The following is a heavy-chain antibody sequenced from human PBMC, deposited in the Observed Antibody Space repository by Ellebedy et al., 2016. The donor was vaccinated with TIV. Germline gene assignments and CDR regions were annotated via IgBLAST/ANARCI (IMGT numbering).Heavy chain of an antibody. V-gene: IGHV3-66*01. CDR3: VREIRGAAGGHNYYGVDV. Sequence: PGGSLRLSCTASGFTFSDTWMSWVRQAPGKGLEWVSVIYSGGSTYYADSVKGRFTISRDNSKNTLYLQMNSLRAEDTAVYYCVREIRGAAGGHNYYGVDVWGRGTTVTVSS. CDR1: GFTFSDTW. J-gene: IGHJ6*02. D-gene: IGHD6-13*01. CDR2: IYSGGST.